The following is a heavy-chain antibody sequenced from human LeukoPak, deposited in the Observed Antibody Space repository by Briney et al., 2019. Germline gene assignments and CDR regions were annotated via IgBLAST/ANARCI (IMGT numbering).Heavy chain of an antibody. J-gene: IGHJ4*02. V-gene: IGHV6-1*01. D-gene: IGHD4-11*01. Sequence: PSQTLSLTCAISGDSVSSNSAAWNWIRQSPSRGLEWLGRTYYRSKWLSDYAVSVKIRITIDADTSKNQFSLQLNSVTPEDTAVYYCARKGTVTTPFDYWGQGILVTVSS. CDR2: TYYRSKWLS. CDR3: ARKGTVTTPFDY. CDR1: GDSVSSNSAA.